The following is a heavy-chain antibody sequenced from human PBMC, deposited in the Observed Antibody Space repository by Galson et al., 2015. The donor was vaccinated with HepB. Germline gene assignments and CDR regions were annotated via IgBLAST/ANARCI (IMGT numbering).Heavy chain of an antibody. CDR1: GYKFTSYW. V-gene: IGHV5-10-1*01. Sequence: QSGAEVKKPGESLRISCKGSGYKFTSYWISWVRQMPGKGLEWIGRIDPTDSYSDYGPSFQGHVTISADKSASTAYLQWSSLKASDSATYYCARHRDPPHISSSYYYYYGLDVWGQGTAVTVSS. J-gene: IGHJ6*02. D-gene: IGHD2-21*01. CDR3: ARHRDPPHISSSYYYYYGLDV. CDR2: IDPTDSYS.